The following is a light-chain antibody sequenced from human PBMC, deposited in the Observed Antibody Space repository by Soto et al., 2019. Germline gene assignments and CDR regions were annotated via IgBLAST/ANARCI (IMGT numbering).Light chain of an antibody. Sequence: QSVLTQPPSASGTPGQRVTISCSGSSSNIGSNYVYWYQQLPGTVPQLLIYRNNERPSGGPDRFSGSKSGTSASLAISGLRSEDEADYYCAAWDDSLSGVLFGGGTKLTVL. J-gene: IGLJ2*01. CDR1: SSNIGSNY. CDR3: AAWDDSLSGVL. CDR2: RNN. V-gene: IGLV1-47*01.